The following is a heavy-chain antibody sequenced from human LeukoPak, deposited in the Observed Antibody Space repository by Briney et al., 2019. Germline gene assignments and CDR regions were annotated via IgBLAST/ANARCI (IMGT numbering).Heavy chain of an antibody. CDR3: ARHLGYCSSTSCYVFYFDY. V-gene: IGHV5-51*01. J-gene: IGHJ4*02. Sequence: GESLEISCKGSGYSFTSYWIGWVRQMPGKGLEWMGIIYPGDSDTRYSPSFQGQVTISADKSISTAYLQWSSLKASDTAMYYCARHLGYCSSTSCYVFYFDYWGQGTLVTVSS. CDR2: IYPGDSDT. D-gene: IGHD2-2*01. CDR1: GYSFTSYW.